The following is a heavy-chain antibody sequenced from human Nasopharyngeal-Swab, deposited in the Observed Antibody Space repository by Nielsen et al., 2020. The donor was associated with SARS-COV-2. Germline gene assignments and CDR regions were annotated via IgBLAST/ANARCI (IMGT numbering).Heavy chain of an antibody. CDR1: GGTFSSNA. Sequence: SVKVSCKASGGTFSSNAISWVRQAPGQGLEWMGGIIPIFGTANYAQKFQGRVTITADKSTSTAYMELSSLRSEDTAVYYCAREESIRGYSGYDPYYMDVWGKGTTVTVSS. D-gene: IGHD5-12*01. CDR3: AREESIRGYSGYDPYYMDV. CDR2: IIPIFGTA. V-gene: IGHV1-69*06. J-gene: IGHJ6*03.